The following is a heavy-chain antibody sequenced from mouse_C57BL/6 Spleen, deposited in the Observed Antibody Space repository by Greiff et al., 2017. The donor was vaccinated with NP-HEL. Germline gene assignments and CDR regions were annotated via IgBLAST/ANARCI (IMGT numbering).Heavy chain of an antibody. CDR3: ARERDYDEGAWFAY. J-gene: IGHJ3*01. D-gene: IGHD2-4*01. CDR1: GYTFTSYW. CDR2: IDPSDSYT. Sequence: QVQLQQPGAELVRPGTSVKLSCKASGYTFTSYWMHWVKQRPGQGLEWIGVIDPSDSYTNYNQKFKGKATSTVDTSSSTAYMQLSSLTSEDSAVYYCARERDYDEGAWFAYWGQGTLVTVSA. V-gene: IGHV1-59*01.